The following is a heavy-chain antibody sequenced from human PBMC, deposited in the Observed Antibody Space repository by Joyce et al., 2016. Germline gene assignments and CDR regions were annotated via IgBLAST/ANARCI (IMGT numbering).Heavy chain of an antibody. CDR1: GFTFSNYA. CDR3: ARGPPINLWFSPRAFDV. V-gene: IGHV3-30*04. D-gene: IGHD5-18*01. Sequence: QVQLVESGGGVVQPGKSLRLSCAASGFTFSNYAMHWVRQAPGKGLAWLAVMSYDGKNDYSADSVKGRFTFSRDNSKRTLYLQMNSLRAEDTALYYCARGPPINLWFSPRAFDVWGQGTMVTVSS. CDR2: MSYDGKND. J-gene: IGHJ3*01.